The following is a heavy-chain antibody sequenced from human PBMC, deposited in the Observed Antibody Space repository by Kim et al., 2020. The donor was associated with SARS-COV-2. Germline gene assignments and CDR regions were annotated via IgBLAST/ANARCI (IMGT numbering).Heavy chain of an antibody. Sequence: SETLSLTCAVYGGSFSGYYWSWIRQPPGKGLEWIGEINHSGSTNYNPSLKSRVTISVDTSKNQFSLKLSSVTAADTAVYYCASSPAGGSYAWVDYWGQGTLVTVSS. J-gene: IGHJ4*02. V-gene: IGHV4-34*01. CDR1: GGSFSGYY. CDR2: INHSGST. D-gene: IGHD1-26*01. CDR3: ASSPAGGSYAWVDY.